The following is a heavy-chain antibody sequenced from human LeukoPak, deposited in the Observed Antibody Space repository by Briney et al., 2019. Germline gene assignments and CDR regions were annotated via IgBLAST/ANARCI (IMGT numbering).Heavy chain of an antibody. CDR2: ISWNSGSI. D-gene: IGHD3-22*01. V-gene: IGHV3-9*01. CDR3: AKDPTYYYDSSGSNFDY. CDR1: GFTFDDYA. Sequence: GGSLRLSCAASGFTFDDYAMHWVRQAPGKGLEWVSGISWNSGSIGYADSVKGRFTISRDNAKNSLCLQMNSLRAEDTALYYCAKDPTYYYDSSGSNFDYWGQGTLVTVSS. J-gene: IGHJ4*02.